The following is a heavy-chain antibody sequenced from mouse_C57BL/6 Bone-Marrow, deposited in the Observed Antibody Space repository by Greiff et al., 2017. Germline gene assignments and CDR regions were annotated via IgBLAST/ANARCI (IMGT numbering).Heavy chain of an antibody. D-gene: IGHD1-1*01. V-gene: IGHV5-6*02. CDR3: ARRSTTVVARNYAMDY. CDR1: GFTFSSYG. Sequence: EVKLVESGGDLVKPGGSLKLYCAASGFTFSSYGMSWVRQTPDKRREWVATISRGGRYTYYPDSVKGRFTISRDNAKNTLYLQMSSLKSEDTAMYYCARRSTTVVARNYAMDYWGQGTSVTVSS. J-gene: IGHJ4*01. CDR2: ISRGGRYT.